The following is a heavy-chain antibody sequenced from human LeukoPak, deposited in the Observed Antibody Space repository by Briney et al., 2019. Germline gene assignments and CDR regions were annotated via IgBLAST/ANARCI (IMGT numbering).Heavy chain of an antibody. D-gene: IGHD3-9*01. CDR2: MNPNSGNT. V-gene: IGHV1-8*01. CDR1: GYTFTSYD. Sequence: ASVKVSCKASGYTFTSYDINWVRQATGQGLEWMGWMNPNSGNTGYAQKFQGRVTMTRNTSISTAYMELSSLRSEDTAVYYCARGRSILRYFDWSKGGNWFDPWGQGTLVTVSS. J-gene: IGHJ5*02. CDR3: ARGRSILRYFDWSKGGNWFDP.